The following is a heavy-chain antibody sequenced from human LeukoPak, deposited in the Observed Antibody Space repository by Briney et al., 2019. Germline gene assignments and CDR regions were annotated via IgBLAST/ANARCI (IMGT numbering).Heavy chain of an antibody. D-gene: IGHD3-10*01. CDR3: ARLLWFGDFDY. V-gene: IGHV4-34*01. Sequence: SETLSLTCAVYGGSFSGYYWSWIRQPPGKGLEWIEEINHSGSTNYNPSLKSRVTISVDTSKNQFSLKLSSVTAADTAVYYCARLLWFGDFDYWGQGTLVTVSS. CDR2: INHSGST. CDR1: GGSFSGYY. J-gene: IGHJ4*02.